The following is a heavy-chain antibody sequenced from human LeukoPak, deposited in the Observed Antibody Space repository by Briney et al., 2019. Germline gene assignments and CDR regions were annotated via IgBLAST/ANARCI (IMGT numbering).Heavy chain of an antibody. CDR2: ISYDGSNK. CDR3: AKDKEAAAGWFDP. Sequence: GGSLRLSCAASGFTFSSYGMHWVRQAPGKGLEWVAVISYDGSNKYYADSVKGRFTISRDNSKNTLYLQMNSLRAEDTAVYYCAKDKEAAAGWFDPWGQGTLVTVSS. J-gene: IGHJ5*02. V-gene: IGHV3-30*18. CDR1: GFTFSSYG. D-gene: IGHD6-13*01.